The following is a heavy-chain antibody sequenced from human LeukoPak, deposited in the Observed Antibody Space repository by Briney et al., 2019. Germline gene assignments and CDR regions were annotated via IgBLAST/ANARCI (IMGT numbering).Heavy chain of an antibody. V-gene: IGHV4-31*03. Sequence: PSQTLSLTCTVSGGSISSGGYYWSWIRQHPGKGLEWIGYIYYSGSTYYNPSLKSRVTISVDTSKNQFSLKLSSVTAADMAVYYCARAILDIVVVPGAFDIWGQGTMVTVSS. J-gene: IGHJ3*02. D-gene: IGHD2-2*03. CDR2: IYYSGST. CDR1: GGSISSGGYY. CDR3: ARAILDIVVVPGAFDI.